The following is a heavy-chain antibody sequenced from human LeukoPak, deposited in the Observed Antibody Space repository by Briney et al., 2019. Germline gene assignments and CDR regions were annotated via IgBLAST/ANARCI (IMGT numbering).Heavy chain of an antibody. CDR2: IYYSGNT. Sequence: SETLSLTCSVCGGSISDGLYYWGWLRQPPGKGLQWIASIYYSGNTYYNPSLRSRVTISRDTSKNQFFLTLTSVTAADTAVYFCARRPGSYESGHGDDNWGQGILVTVS. J-gene: IGHJ4*02. CDR3: ARRPGSYESGHGDDN. CDR1: GGSISDGLYY. D-gene: IGHD3-3*01. V-gene: IGHV4-39*01.